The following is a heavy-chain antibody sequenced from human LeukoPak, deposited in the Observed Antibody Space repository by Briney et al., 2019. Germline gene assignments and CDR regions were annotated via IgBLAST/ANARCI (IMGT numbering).Heavy chain of an antibody. V-gene: IGHV4-34*01. CDR1: GGSFSGYY. Sequence: PSETLSLTCADYGGSFSGYYWSWIRQPPGKGLEWIGEINHSGSTNYNPSLKSRVTISVDTSKNQFSLKLSSVTAADTAVYYCARGPYDYVWGSYRLYGMDVWGKGTTVTVSS. CDR2: INHSGST. J-gene: IGHJ6*04. D-gene: IGHD3-16*02. CDR3: ARGPYDYVWGSYRLYGMDV.